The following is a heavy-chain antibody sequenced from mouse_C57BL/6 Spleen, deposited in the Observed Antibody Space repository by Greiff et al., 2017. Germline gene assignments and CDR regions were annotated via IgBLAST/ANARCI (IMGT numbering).Heavy chain of an antibody. Sequence: EVQLQQSGPELVKPGASVKISCKASGYTFTDYYMNWVKQSHGKSLEWIGDINPNNGGTSYNQKFKGKATLTVDKSSSTAYMELRSLTSEDSAVYYCARGGVRSNWYFDVWGTGTTVTVSS. J-gene: IGHJ1*03. D-gene: IGHD1-1*01. V-gene: IGHV1-26*01. CDR1: GYTFTDYY. CDR3: ARGGVRSNWYFDV. CDR2: INPNNGGT.